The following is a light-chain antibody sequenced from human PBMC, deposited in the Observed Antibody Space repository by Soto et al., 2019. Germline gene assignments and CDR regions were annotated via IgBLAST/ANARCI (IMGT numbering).Light chain of an antibody. CDR2: GAS. CDR3: QQYASSPPWT. CDR1: QRVSSGY. V-gene: IGKV3-20*01. J-gene: IGKJ1*01. Sequence: EIVLTQSPGTLSLSPGERATLSCRASQRVSSGYLGWYQQRPGQAPRLLLYGASNRAAGIPDRFSGRGSETDFTLTISRLEPEDFAVYDCQQYASSPPWTFGQGTQVEI.